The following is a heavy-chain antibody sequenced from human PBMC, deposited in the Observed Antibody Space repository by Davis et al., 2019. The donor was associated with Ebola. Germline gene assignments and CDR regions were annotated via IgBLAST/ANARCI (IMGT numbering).Heavy chain of an antibody. Sequence: GSLRLSCTVSGGSIRTSSYYWGWIRQPPGMGLEWIGNIYYSGSTYYNPSLMSRVTMSVDTSKNQFSLRLNSVTASDTAVYYCTRRDYGSSRRDFWGQGTLVTVSS. D-gene: IGHD6-13*01. CDR2: IYYSGST. CDR1: GGSIRTSSYY. J-gene: IGHJ4*02. CDR3: TRRDYGSSRRDF. V-gene: IGHV4-39*01.